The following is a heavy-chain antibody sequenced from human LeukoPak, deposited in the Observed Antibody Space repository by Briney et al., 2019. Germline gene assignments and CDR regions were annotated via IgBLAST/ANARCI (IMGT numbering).Heavy chain of an antibody. CDR3: ARFVVPTLGYCSGGSCYGGYMDV. CDR2: INPNSGGT. Sequence: GASVKVSCKASGYTFTGYYMHWVRQAPGQGLEWMGWINPNSGGTNYAQKFQGRVTMTRDTSISTAYMELSSLRSEDTAVYYCARFVVPTLGYCSGGSCYGGYMDVWGKGTTVTVSS. J-gene: IGHJ6*03. V-gene: IGHV1-2*02. D-gene: IGHD2-15*01. CDR1: GYTFTGYY.